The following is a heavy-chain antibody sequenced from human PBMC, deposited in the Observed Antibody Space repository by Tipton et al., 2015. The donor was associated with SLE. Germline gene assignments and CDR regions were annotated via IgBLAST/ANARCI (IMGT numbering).Heavy chain of an antibody. V-gene: IGHV4-34*01. D-gene: IGHD4-23*01. Sequence: TLSLTCAVYGGSFSGYYWSWIRQPPGKGLEWIGEINHSGSTNYNPSLRSRVTVSVDTSKNQFSLRLNSVTAVDTAVYYCARTFYGGGDAFDVWGQGTKVSVSS. CDR3: ARTFYGGGDAFDV. J-gene: IGHJ3*01. CDR1: GGSFSGYY. CDR2: INHSGST.